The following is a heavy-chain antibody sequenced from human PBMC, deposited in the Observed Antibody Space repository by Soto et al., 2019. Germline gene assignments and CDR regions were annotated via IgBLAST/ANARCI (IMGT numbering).Heavy chain of an antibody. CDR1: GGSITSGSYY. V-gene: IGHV4-31*03. CDR2: IYYGGIT. D-gene: IGHD3-10*01. J-gene: IGHJ5*02. CDR3: SRGIWVRGSIGLTWFDP. Sequence: QVQLQESGPGLVKPSQTLALTCSVSGGSITSGSYYWNWIRQHPGKGLEWIGYIYYGGITYYNPCQKSRITRSVDTFKNQFSLKLSSATAADTAMYYCSRGIWVRGSIGLTWFDPWGQGTLGTVSS.